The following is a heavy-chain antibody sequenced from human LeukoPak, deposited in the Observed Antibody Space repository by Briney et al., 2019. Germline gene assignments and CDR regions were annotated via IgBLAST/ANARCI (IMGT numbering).Heavy chain of an antibody. Sequence: GASVKVSCKASGYTFTSYALHWVRQAPGQRLEWMGWINAGNGNTKYSQKFQGRVTITRDTSASTAYMELSSLRSEDTAVYYCAVKVLLKARGAFDIWGQGTMVTVSS. D-gene: IGHD3-10*01. CDR1: GYTFTSYA. CDR2: INAGNGNT. J-gene: IGHJ3*02. V-gene: IGHV1-3*01. CDR3: AVKVLLKARGAFDI.